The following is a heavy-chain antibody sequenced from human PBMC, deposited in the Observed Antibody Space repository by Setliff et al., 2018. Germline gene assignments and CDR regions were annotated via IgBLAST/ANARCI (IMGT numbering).Heavy chain of an antibody. CDR3: ARESRFGYSRYDCAFDY. CDR2: ISHSANK. D-gene: IGHD5-12*01. V-gene: IGHV4-39*02. J-gene: IGHJ4*02. CDR1: GGSISDNNYY. Sequence: SETLSLTCTVSGGSISDNNYYWGWIRQSPGKELEWIGGISHSANKYYNPSFRTGVTISVDMSKNQFFLNLDSVTAADTALYYCARESRFGYSRYDCAFDYWGQGMLVTVSS.